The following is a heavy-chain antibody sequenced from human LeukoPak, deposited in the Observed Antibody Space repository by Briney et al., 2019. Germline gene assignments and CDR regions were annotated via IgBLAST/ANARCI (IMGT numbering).Heavy chain of an antibody. CDR2: INPNSGDT. V-gene: IGHV1-2*04. CDR1: GYIFTDYF. J-gene: IGHJ4*02. CDR3: SRGLINGHDFDY. Sequence: ASVKVSCKASGYIFTDYFMHWIRQVPGQGPEWMGWINPNSGDTNYAQKFQGWVTMTRDTSIGTAYMDLNRLTSDDTAVYYCSRGLINGHDFDYWGQGTVVTVSS. D-gene: IGHD2-8*01.